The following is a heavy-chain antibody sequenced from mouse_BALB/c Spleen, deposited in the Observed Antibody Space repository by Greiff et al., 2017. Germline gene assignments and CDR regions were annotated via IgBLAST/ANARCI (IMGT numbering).Heavy chain of an antibody. CDR3: ARDTGPPAY. J-gene: IGHJ3*01. Sequence: EVQGVESGGGLVQPGGSLRLSCATSGFTFTDYYMSWVRQPPGKALEWLGFIRNKANGYTTEYSASVKGRFTISRDNSQSILYLQMNTLRAEDSATYYCARDTGPPAYWGQGTLVTVSA. CDR1: GFTFTDYY. V-gene: IGHV7-3*02. CDR2: IRNKANGYTT.